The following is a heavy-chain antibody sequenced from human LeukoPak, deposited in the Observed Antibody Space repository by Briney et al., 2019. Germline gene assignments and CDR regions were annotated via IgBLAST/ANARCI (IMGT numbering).Heavy chain of an antibody. CDR2: IRNKADGYTT. CDR3: ARPRFGELLWPSGDYGMDV. Sequence: GGSLRLSCVASGFTFSPHYMDWVRQSPGQGLEWVGLIRNKADGYTTIYAASVKGRFTISRDDSKNSVYLQMDSLKTEDTAVYYCARPRFGELLWPSGDYGMDVWGQGTTVTVSS. CDR1: GFTFSPHY. J-gene: IGHJ6*02. D-gene: IGHD3-10*01. V-gene: IGHV3-72*01.